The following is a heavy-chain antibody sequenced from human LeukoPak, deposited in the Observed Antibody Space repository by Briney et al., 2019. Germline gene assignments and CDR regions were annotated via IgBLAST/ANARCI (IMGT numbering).Heavy chain of an antibody. CDR1: GYTYTDYH. CDR3: ARDRSGYAFYYFDY. V-gene: IGHV1-2*02. Sequence: ASVKDSCKASGYTYTDYHLHWVRPAPGQGLEWMGWINPNRGGTNYAQKFQGRVTMTRDTSISTAYMELSRLKSDDTAVYYCARDRSGYAFYYFDYWGQGTLVTVSS. D-gene: IGHD5-12*01. J-gene: IGHJ4*02. CDR2: INPNRGGT.